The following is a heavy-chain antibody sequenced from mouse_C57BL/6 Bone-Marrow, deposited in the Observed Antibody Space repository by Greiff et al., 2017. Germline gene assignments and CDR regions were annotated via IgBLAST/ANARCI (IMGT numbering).Heavy chain of an antibody. CDR1: GYTFTSYW. V-gene: IGHV1-64*01. J-gene: IGHJ2*01. CDR3: ARFPSNFFDY. CDR2: IHPNSGST. Sequence: QVQLQQPGAELVKPGASVKLSCKASGYTFTSYWMHWVKQRPGQGLEWIGMIHPNSGSTNYNEKFKSKATLTVDKSSSTAYMQRSSLTSEDSAVYYCARFPSNFFDYWGQGTTLTVSS.